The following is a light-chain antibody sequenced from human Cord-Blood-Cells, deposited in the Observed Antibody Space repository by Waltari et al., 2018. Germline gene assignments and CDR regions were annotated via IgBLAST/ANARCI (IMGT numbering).Light chain of an antibody. CDR3: SSYTSSSTWV. CDR1: SIDVGGDNY. Sequence: QPALTQPAAVSASPGHSITISCTGTSIDVGGDNYVSWYHQPPGKAPKLMIYDVSKRPSGVSNRFSGSKSGNTASLTISGLQAEDEADYYCSSYTSSSTWVFGGGTKLTVL. J-gene: IGLJ3*02. V-gene: IGLV2-14*01. CDR2: DVS.